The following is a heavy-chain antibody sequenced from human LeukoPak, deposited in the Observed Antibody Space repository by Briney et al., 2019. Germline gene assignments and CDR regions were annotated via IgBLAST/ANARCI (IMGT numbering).Heavy chain of an antibody. V-gene: IGHV5-51*01. CDR2: IYPGDSDT. J-gene: IGHJ3*02. CDR1: GYSFTSYW. D-gene: IGHD2-21*02. CDR3: ARPVYCGGDCYGPYAFDI. Sequence: GESLKISCKGSGYSFTSYWIGRVRQMPGKGLEWMGIIYPGDSDTRYSPSFQGQVTISADKSISTAYLQWSSLKASDTAMYYCARPVYCGGDCYGPYAFDIWGQGTMVTVSS.